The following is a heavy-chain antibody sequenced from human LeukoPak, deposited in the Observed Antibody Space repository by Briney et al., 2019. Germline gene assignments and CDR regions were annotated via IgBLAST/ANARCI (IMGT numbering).Heavy chain of an antibody. CDR2: IKQDGSEK. V-gene: IGHV3-7*01. CDR3: ARDKTYGDSEDY. D-gene: IGHD4-17*01. J-gene: IGHJ4*02. CDR1: GFTFSSYW. Sequence: GGSLRLSCAASGFTFSSYWMSWVRQAPGKGLEWVANIKQDGSEKYYVDCVKGRFTISRDNAKNSLYLQMNSLRVEDTAVYYCARDKTYGDSEDYWGQGTLVTVS.